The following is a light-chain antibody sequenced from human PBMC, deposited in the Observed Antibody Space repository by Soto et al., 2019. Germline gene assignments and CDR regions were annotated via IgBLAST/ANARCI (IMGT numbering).Light chain of an antibody. Sequence: EILLTQSPAIVSGSPGERGTLCCRASQSISRSLAWYQQKPGQAPRLLISDASTRATGIPARFSRSGSGTEFTLTISSLQSEDFALYYCHLYNSWPPGTFGQGTKVDIK. CDR3: HLYNSWPPGT. CDR2: DAS. CDR1: QSISRS. J-gene: IGKJ2*01. V-gene: IGKV3-15*01.